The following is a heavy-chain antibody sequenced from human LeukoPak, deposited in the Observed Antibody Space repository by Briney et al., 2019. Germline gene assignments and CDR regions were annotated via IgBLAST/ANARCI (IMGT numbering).Heavy chain of an antibody. V-gene: IGHV1-8*01. CDR2: MNPNSGNT. D-gene: IGHD1-26*01. CDR3: ARSSDLWELPHPPDY. CDR1: GYTFTSYD. Sequence: ASVEVSCKASGYTFTSYDINWVRQATGQGLEWMGWMNPNSGNTGYAQKFQGRVTMTRNTSISTAYMELSSLRSEDTAVYYCARSSDLWELPHPPDYWGQGTLVTVSS. J-gene: IGHJ4*02.